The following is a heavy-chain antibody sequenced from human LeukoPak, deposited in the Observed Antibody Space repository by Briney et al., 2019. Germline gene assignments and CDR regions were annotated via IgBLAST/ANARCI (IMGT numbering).Heavy chain of an antibody. CDR3: ARVERGFDAFDI. V-gene: IGHV4-30-4*08. J-gene: IGHJ3*02. CDR1: GGSISSGDYY. Sequence: SQTLSLTCTVSGGSISSGDYYWSWIRQPPGKGLEWIGYIYYSGSTYYNPSLKSRVTISVDPSKNQFSLKLSSVTAADTAVYYCARVERGFDAFDIWGQGTMVTVSS. D-gene: IGHD1-1*01. CDR2: IYYSGST.